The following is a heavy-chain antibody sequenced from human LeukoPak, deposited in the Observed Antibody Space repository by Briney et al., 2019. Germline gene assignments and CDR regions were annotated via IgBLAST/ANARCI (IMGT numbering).Heavy chain of an antibody. V-gene: IGHV3-7*03. Sequence: GGSLRLSCAASGFTFSSYWMSWVRQAPGKGLEWVANIKQDGSEKYYVDSVKGRFTISRDNSKNTLYLQMNSLRAEDTAVYYCAKEGGSGPAALYYFDYWGQGTLVTVSS. J-gene: IGHJ4*02. CDR1: GFTFSSYW. D-gene: IGHD2-2*01. CDR2: IKQDGSEK. CDR3: AKEGGSGPAALYYFDY.